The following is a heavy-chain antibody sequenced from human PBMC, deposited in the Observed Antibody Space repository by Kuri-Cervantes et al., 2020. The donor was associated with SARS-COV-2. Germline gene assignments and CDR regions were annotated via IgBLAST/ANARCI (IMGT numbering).Heavy chain of an antibody. CDR3: ARREGPGGAFDI. CDR1: GGSISSGEYY. J-gene: IGHJ3*02. V-gene: IGHV4-34*01. Sequence: GSLRLSCTVSGGSISSGEYYWTWIRQPPGKGLEWIGEINHRGYTNYSPSLKSRVTISADTSKYQFSLNLNSVTAADTAVYYCARREGPGGAFDIWGQGTMVTVSS. D-gene: IGHD2-2*01. CDR2: INHRGYT.